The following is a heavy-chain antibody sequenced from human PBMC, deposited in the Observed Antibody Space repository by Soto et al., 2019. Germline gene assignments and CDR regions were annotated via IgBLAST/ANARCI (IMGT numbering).Heavy chain of an antibody. CDR3: ARCENYDFWSGYYTPFYYYYGMDV. D-gene: IGHD3-3*01. CDR1: GYTFTSYD. V-gene: IGHV1-8*01. Sequence: ASVKVSCKASGYTFTSYDINWVRQATGQGLEWMGWMNPNSGNTGYAQKFQGRVTMTRNTSISTAYMELSSLRSEDTAGYYCARCENYDFWSGYYTPFYYYYGMDVWGQGTTVTVSS. J-gene: IGHJ6*02. CDR2: MNPNSGNT.